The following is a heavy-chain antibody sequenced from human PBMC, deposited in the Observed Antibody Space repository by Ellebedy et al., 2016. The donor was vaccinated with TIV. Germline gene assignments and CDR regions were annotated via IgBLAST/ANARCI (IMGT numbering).Heavy chain of an antibody. Sequence: GESLKISCAASGFIVTSNYMSWVRQAPGKGLEWVANIENDGTDKYYVDSVKGRFTISRDNARNSLYLQMTSLRAEDTAVYYCARDNWNGLASDYWGQGTLVTVSS. J-gene: IGHJ4*02. V-gene: IGHV3-7*04. D-gene: IGHD1-20*01. CDR2: IENDGTDK. CDR3: ARDNWNGLASDY. CDR1: GFIVTSNY.